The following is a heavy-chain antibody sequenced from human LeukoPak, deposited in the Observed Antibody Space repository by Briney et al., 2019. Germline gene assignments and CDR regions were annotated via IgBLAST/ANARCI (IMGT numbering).Heavy chain of an antibody. CDR1: GSTFSSYA. Sequence: PGGSLRLSCAASGSTFSSYAMSWVRQAPGKGLEWVSAISGSGGSTYYADSVKGRFTISRDNSKNTLYLQMNSLRAEDTAVYYCAKDGTGGGHIVVVTAIPFDYWGQGTLVTVSS. CDR2: ISGSGGST. CDR3: AKDGTGGGHIVVVTAIPFDY. V-gene: IGHV3-23*01. J-gene: IGHJ4*02. D-gene: IGHD2-21*02.